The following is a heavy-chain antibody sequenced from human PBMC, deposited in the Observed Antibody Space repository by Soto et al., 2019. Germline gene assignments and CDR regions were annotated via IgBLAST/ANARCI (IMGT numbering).Heavy chain of an antibody. CDR1: GGSISIGGYY. Sequence: QVQLQESGPGLVKPSQTLSLTCTVSGGSISIGGYYWSWIRQHPGKGLEWIAYIYYNGSTYYTPSLKRQITISVDTSKNHFSLNLSSVIAADTAVYYCARGWGSSSYYKPFDIWGQGTMVTVSS. V-gene: IGHV4-31*01. D-gene: IGHD2-2*02. J-gene: IGHJ3*02. CDR2: IYYNGST. CDR3: ARGWGSSSYYKPFDI.